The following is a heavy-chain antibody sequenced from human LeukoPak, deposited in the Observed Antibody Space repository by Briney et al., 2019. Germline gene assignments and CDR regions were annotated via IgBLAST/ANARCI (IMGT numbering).Heavy chain of an antibody. J-gene: IGHJ4*02. CDR2: IYHSGST. CDR3: ARGWRDYLFDY. CDR1: GGSISSGGYS. V-gene: IGHV4-30-2*01. Sequence: PSQTLSLTCAVSGGSISSGGYSWGWIRQPPGKGLEWIGYIYHSGSTYYTPSLKNRVTISVDRSKNQFSLKLSSVTAADTAVYYCARGWRDYLFDYWGQGTLVTVSS. D-gene: IGHD5-24*01.